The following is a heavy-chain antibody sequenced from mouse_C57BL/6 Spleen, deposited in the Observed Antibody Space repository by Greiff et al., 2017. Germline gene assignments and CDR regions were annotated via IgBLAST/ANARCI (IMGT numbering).Heavy chain of an antibody. CDR1: GYTFTSYD. V-gene: IGHV1-85*01. CDR3: ASQHYYGSSRGFDY. D-gene: IGHD1-1*01. CDR2: IYPRDGST. Sequence: VKLQQSGPELVKPGASVKLSCKASGYTFTSYDINWVKQRPGQGLEWIGWIYPRDGSTKYNEKFKGKATLTVDTSSSTAYMELHSLTSEDSAVYFCASQHYYGSSRGFDYWGQGTTLTVSS. J-gene: IGHJ2*01.